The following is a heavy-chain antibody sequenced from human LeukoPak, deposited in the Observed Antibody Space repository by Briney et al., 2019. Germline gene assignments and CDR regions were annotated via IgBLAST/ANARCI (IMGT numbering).Heavy chain of an antibody. D-gene: IGHD6-19*01. CDR3: ARPMYSSSAFDI. Sequence: SETLSLTCTVSGGSISSYYWSWIRQPPGKGLEWIGYIYYSGSTNYNPSLKSRVTISVDTSKNQFSLKLSSVTAADTAVYYCARPMYSSSAFDIWGQGTMVTVSS. J-gene: IGHJ3*02. V-gene: IGHV4-59*08. CDR1: GGSISSYY. CDR2: IYYSGST.